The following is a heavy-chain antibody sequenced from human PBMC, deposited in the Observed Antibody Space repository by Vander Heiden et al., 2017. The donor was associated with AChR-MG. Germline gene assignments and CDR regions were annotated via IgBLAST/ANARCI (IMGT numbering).Heavy chain of an antibody. J-gene: IGHJ4*02. Sequence: QVQLQESGPGLVKPSQTLSLTCTLSGGSISSGGYYWSWIRQHPGKGLEWIGYIYYSGSPYYNPSLKSRVTISVDTSKNQFSLKLSSVTAADTAVYYCARVRALDSSNDYWGQGTLVTVSS. V-gene: IGHV4-31*03. CDR3: ARVRALDSSNDY. D-gene: IGHD3-22*01. CDR2: IYYSGSP. CDR1: GGSISSGGYY.